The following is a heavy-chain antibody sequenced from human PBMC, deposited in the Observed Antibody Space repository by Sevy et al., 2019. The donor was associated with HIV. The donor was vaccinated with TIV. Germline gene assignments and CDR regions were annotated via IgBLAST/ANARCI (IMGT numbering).Heavy chain of an antibody. V-gene: IGHV4-34*01. CDR3: ARGLPTYYDILGI. J-gene: IGHJ4*02. Sequence: SETLSLTCAVYGGSFSGYYWSWIRQPPGKGLEWIGEINHSGSTNYNPSLKSRVTISVDTSENQFSLKLSSVTAADTAVYYCARGLPTYYDILGIWGQGTLVTVSS. CDR2: INHSGST. D-gene: IGHD3-9*01. CDR1: GGSFSGYY.